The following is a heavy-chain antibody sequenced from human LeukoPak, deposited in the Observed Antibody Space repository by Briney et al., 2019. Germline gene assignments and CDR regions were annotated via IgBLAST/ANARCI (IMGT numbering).Heavy chain of an antibody. CDR1: DYTFSSYG. Sequence: SVKVSCKASDYTFSSYGISWVRQAPGQGLEWIGWISGYNGNTKYAQNLQGRVTMTTDTSTTTAYMELRSLRSGDTAVYYCARGRYYDSGGYDEAFDIWGQGTAVTVSS. V-gene: IGHV1-18*01. J-gene: IGHJ3*02. CDR2: ISGYNGNT. CDR3: ARGRYYDSGGYDEAFDI. D-gene: IGHD3-22*01.